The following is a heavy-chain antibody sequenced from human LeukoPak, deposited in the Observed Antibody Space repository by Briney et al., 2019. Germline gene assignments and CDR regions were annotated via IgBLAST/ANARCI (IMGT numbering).Heavy chain of an antibody. CDR1: GFTFDSYW. CDR2: IKQDGSDK. CDR3: ARDCCTSTSCHDVFDI. Sequence: GGSLRLSCAASGFTFDSYWMSWVRQTPGKGLEWVANIKQDGSDKYYVDSVKGRFTISRDNAKNSLYLQMNSLRAEDTAVYYCARDCCTSTSCHDVFDIWGQGTMVTVFS. J-gene: IGHJ3*02. V-gene: IGHV3-7*01. D-gene: IGHD2-2*01.